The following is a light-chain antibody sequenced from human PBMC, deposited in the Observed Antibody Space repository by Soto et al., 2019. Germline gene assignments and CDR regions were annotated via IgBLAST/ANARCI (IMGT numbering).Light chain of an antibody. J-gene: IGKJ2*01. Sequence: VLTQSPGTLSLSPGERATLSCRASQSISTNNLAWYQHKPGQAPRLLLFGTSIRATAPPDRFSGSASGKDFTLTITAVEPEDFAVYYRQRYGPSPYTFGRGTKLEIK. CDR1: QSISTNN. CDR2: GTS. CDR3: QRYGPSPYT. V-gene: IGKV3-20*01.